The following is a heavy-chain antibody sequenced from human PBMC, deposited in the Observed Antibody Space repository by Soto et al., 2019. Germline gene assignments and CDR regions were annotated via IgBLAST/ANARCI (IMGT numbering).Heavy chain of an antibody. CDR2: TRNKANSYTT. D-gene: IGHD5-12*01. J-gene: IGHJ2*01. CDR3: ARDSVKRGYSGYGYWYFDL. CDR1: GFTFSDHY. Sequence: GESLKISCAASGFTFSDHYMDWVRQAPGKGLEWVGRTRNKANSYTTEYAASVKGRFTISRDDSKNSLYLQMNSLKTEDTAVYYCARDSVKRGYSGYGYWYFDLWGRGTLVTVSS. V-gene: IGHV3-72*01.